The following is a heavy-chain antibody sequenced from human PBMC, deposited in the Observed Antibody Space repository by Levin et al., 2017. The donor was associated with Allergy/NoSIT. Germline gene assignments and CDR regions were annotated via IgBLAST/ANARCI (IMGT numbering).Heavy chain of an antibody. V-gene: IGHV3-30-3*01. Sequence: GGSLRLSCAASGFTFSSYAMHWVRQAPGKGLEWVAIISYDGSNKYYADSVKGRFTISRDNSKNTLYLQMNSLGAEDTAVYYCAREGSGSAFDIWGQGTMVTVCS. CDR2: ISYDGSNK. CDR1: GFTFSSYA. D-gene: IGHD3-10*01. CDR3: AREGSGSAFDI. J-gene: IGHJ3*02.